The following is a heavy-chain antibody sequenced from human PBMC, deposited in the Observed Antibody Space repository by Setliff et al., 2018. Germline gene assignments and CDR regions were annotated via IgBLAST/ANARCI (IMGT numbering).Heavy chain of an antibody. CDR1: GESIDSIDTGNHY. CDR3: GRTMTYYYLCMDV. J-gene: IGHJ6*03. V-gene: IGHV4-61*09. Sequence: PSETLSLTCIVSGESIDSIDTGNHYWNWIRQPVGKGLEWIGHIFLTGSTDYDPSFGSRVTISLDMSNNEFSLRMASVTSADTAVYYCGRTMTYYYLCMDVWGNGTTVTVSS. CDR2: IFLTGST.